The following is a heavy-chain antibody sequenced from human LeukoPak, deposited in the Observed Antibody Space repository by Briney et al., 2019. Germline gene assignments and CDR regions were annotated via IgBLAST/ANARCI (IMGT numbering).Heavy chain of an antibody. CDR1: GGSLSSGGYS. J-gene: IGHJ4*02. V-gene: IGHV4-30-4*07. D-gene: IGHD3-3*01. Sequence: SETLSLTCAVSGGSLSSGGYSWRWLRQPPGKGLEWLGYIYYSGSTYYNPSLKSRVTISVDTSKNQFSLKLSSVTAADTAVYYCARGDGGDFWSGYRFDYWGQGTLVTVSS. CDR3: ARGDGGDFWSGYRFDY. CDR2: IYYSGST.